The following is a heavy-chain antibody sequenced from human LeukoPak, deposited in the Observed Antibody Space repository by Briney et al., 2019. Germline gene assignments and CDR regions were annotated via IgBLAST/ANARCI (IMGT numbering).Heavy chain of an antibody. J-gene: IGHJ4*02. V-gene: IGHV3-30-3*02. D-gene: IGHD5-12*01. CDR2: ISNDGKNK. Sequence: GGSLRLSCAASGFTFSSYAMHWVRQAPGKGLEWVAVISNDGKNKYYADSVKGRFTISRDNSKNTLYLQMNSLRAEDTAVYYCAKYSGYDYPIFDYWGQGTLVTVSS. CDR1: GFTFSSYA. CDR3: AKYSGYDYPIFDY.